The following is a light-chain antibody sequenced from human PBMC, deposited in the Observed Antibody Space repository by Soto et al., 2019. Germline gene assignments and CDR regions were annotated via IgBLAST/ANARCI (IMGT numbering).Light chain of an antibody. CDR3: QHANSCHRS. V-gene: IGKV1-12*01. Sequence: DIQVTQSPSSASASVGDRVTITCRAGQDIGSWLTWYQHKPGKAPKLLISTASSLQSGVPSRFRRSRSGRKLALTITALQPEDFGTYYWQHANSCHRSLGGGANVDIK. CDR2: TAS. J-gene: IGKJ4*01. CDR1: QDIGSW.